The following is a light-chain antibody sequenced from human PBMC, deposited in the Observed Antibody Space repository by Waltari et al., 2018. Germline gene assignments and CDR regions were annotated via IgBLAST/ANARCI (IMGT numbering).Light chain of an antibody. CDR2: DAS. V-gene: IGKV3-11*01. CDR1: QSVSNS. Sequence: EVVLTQSPATLSLSPGERATLSCRASQSVSNSLAWYRQKPGQAPSLLIYDASTRAAGIPDRFSGSGSGTDFTLTIISLEPEDFAVYYCQLRTGWPMTFGQATRLEI. J-gene: IGKJ5*01. CDR3: QLRTGWPMT.